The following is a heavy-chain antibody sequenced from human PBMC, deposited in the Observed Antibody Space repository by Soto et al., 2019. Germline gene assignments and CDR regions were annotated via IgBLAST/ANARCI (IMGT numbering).Heavy chain of an antibody. CDR1: GFTFSGSA. CDR2: IRSKANSYAT. D-gene: IGHD2-2*03. J-gene: IGHJ4*02. Sequence: GGSLRLSCAASGFTFSGSAMHWVRQAAGKGLEWVGRIRSKANSYATAYGASVKGRFTISRDDSKNTAYLQMNSLKTEDTAVYYCIGYCRTTSCYASYFDYWGQGTVVPVSS. V-gene: IGHV3-73*01. CDR3: IGYCRTTSCYASYFDY.